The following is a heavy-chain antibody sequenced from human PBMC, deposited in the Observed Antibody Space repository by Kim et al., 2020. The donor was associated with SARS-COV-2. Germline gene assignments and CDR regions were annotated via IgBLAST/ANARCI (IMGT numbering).Heavy chain of an antibody. J-gene: IGHJ4*02. CDR1: GGTFSSYA. CDR3: ARGCDYVWGSYRYDY. V-gene: IGHV1-69*13. Sequence: SVKVSCKASGGTFSSYAISWVRQAPGQGLEWMGGIIPIFGTANYAQKFQGRVTITADESTSTAYMELSSLRSEDTAVYYCARGCDYVWGSYRYDYWGQGTLVTVSS. D-gene: IGHD3-16*02. CDR2: IIPIFGTA.